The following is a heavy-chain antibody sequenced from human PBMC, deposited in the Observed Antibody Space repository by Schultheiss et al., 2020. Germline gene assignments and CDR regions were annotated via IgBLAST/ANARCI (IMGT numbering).Heavy chain of an antibody. CDR1: GGSISSFY. D-gene: IGHD4-17*01. CDR2: ISYSGST. Sequence: GSLRLSCTVSGGSISSFYWSWVRQPPGKGLEWIGFISYSGSTSYNPSLKSRVTISIATSTNQFSLKLTSVAAADTAVYYCARLEGSVTTFNWFDPWGQGTLVTVSS. J-gene: IGHJ5*02. CDR3: ARLEGSVTTFNWFDP. V-gene: IGHV4-59*08.